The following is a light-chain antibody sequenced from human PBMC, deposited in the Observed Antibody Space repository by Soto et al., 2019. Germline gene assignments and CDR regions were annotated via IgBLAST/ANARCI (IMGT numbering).Light chain of an antibody. CDR3: SAWDDSLSAYV. CDR1: SSNIGSDF. V-gene: IGLV1-47*01. Sequence: QSVLTQPPSASGTPGQRVTISCSGSSSNIGSDFVYWYQQLPGTAPKLLIYHNYQRPSGVPDRFSGSKSGTSGSLAISDLRSEAEADYYCSAWDDSLSAYVFGAGTKVTVL. CDR2: HNY. J-gene: IGLJ1*01.